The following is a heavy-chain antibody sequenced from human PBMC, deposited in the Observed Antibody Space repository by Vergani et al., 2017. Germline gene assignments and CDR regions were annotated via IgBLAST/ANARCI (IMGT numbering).Heavy chain of an antibody. Sequence: QVQLVQSGAEVKKPGASVKVSCKASGYTFTDYFMHWVRQAPGQGREWMGWINPNSGGTNYAQKFEGRVTMTRDTSINTAYMELSNLRSDDTAVYYCARVGTSSNRDYFDYWGQGTLVTVSS. J-gene: IGHJ4*02. CDR1: GYTFTDYF. V-gene: IGHV1-2*02. CDR3: ARVGTSSNRDYFDY. CDR2: INPNSGGT. D-gene: IGHD2-2*01.